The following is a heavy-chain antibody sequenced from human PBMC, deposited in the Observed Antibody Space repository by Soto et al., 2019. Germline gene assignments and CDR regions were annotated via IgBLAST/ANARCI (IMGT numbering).Heavy chain of an antibody. V-gene: IGHV1-18*01. Sequence: ASVKVSCKASGYTFTSYGISWVRQAPGQGLEWMGWISAYNGNTNYAQKLQGRVTMTTDTSTGTAYMELRSLRSDDTAVYYCARDSGFVVVVAATPDLFDYWGQGTLVTVSS. J-gene: IGHJ4*02. CDR2: ISAYNGNT. D-gene: IGHD2-15*01. CDR3: ARDSGFVVVVAATPDLFDY. CDR1: GYTFTSYG.